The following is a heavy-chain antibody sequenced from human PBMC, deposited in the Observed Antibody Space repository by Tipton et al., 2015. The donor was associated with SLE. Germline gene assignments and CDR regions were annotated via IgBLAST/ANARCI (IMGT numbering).Heavy chain of an antibody. CDR2: ISGGST. CDR1: GGSFSGYY. J-gene: IGHJ4*02. Sequence: LSLTCAVYGGSFSGYYWSWIRQAPGKGLEWVSSISGGSTYYADSRKGRFTISRDNSKNTLYLQMNSLRAEDTAVYYCASLGEQQPTDYWGQGTLVTVSS. CDR3: ASLGEQQPTDY. D-gene: IGHD6-13*01. V-gene: IGHV3-38*03.